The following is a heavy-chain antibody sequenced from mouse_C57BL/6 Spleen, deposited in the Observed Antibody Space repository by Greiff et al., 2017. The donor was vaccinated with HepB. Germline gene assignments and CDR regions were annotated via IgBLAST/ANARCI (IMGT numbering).Heavy chain of an antibody. Sequence: VQLQQSGAELVKPGASVKLSCKASGYTFTSYWMHWVKQRPGQGLEWIGMIHPNSGSTNYNEKFKSKATLTVDKSYSTAYMQLSSLTSEDSAVYYCARYGGYYAMDYWGQGTSVTVSS. V-gene: IGHV1-64*01. CDR3: ARYGGYYAMDY. CDR1: GYTFTSYW. CDR2: IHPNSGST. J-gene: IGHJ4*01. D-gene: IGHD1-1*01.